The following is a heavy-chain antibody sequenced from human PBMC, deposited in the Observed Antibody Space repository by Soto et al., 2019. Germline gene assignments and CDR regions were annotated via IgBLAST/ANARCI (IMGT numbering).Heavy chain of an antibody. D-gene: IGHD1-26*01. CDR3: ARGQLPTTWGPTTTWDMDV. V-gene: IGHV1-3*01. CDR2: INAGNGNT. J-gene: IGHJ6*03. CDR1: GYTFTSYA. Sequence: QVQLVQSGAEVKKPGASVKVSCKASGYTFTSYAMHWVRQAPGQRLEWMGWINAGNGNTKYSQKFQGRVTITRDTSASTAYMELSSLRSEDTAVYYCARGQLPTTWGPTTTWDMDVWGKGTTVTVSS.